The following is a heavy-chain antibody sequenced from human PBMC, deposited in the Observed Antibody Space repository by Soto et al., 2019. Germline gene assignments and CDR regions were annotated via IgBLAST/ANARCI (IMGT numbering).Heavy chain of an antibody. CDR2: IDPSDSYT. D-gene: IGHD2-2*01. Sequence: GESLKISCKGSGYSFTSYWISWVRQMPGKGLEGMGRIDPSDSYTNYSPSFQGHVTISADKSISTAYLQWSSLKASDTAMYYCASLLACSSTSCFDTYYYGIDVWGQGTTVTVSS. J-gene: IGHJ6*02. V-gene: IGHV5-10-1*01. CDR3: ASLLACSSTSCFDTYYYGIDV. CDR1: GYSFTSYW.